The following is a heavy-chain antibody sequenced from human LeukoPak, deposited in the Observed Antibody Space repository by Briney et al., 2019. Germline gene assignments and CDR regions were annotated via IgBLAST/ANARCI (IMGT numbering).Heavy chain of an antibody. J-gene: IGHJ4*02. CDR1: GFTVSSNY. Sequence: GSLRLSCAASGFTVSSNYMSWVRQAPGKGLEWVSVISGSGSNTYYADSVKGRFTISRDNSKNTLYLQMNSLRAEDTAVYYCAKSFGPVIAAAGTGADWGQGTLVTVSS. D-gene: IGHD6-13*01. CDR2: ISGSGSNT. V-gene: IGHV3-23*01. CDR3: AKSFGPVIAAAGTGAD.